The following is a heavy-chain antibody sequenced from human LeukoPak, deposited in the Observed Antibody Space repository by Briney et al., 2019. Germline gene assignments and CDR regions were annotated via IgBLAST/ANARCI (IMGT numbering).Heavy chain of an antibody. CDR3: ARDLYSTGFFDY. CDR2: IYSGGGT. D-gene: IGHD2-15*01. J-gene: IGHJ4*02. V-gene: IGHV3-53*01. Sequence: GGSLRLSCAASGFTFSSYAMSWVRQAPGKGLEWVSVIYSGGGTYYADSVKGRFTISRDNSKNTLYLQMNSLRAEDTAMYYCARDLYSTGFFDYWGQGTLVTVSS. CDR1: GFTFSSYA.